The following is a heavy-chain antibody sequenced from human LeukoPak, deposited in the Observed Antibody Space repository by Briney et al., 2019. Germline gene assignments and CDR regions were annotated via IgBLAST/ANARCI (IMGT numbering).Heavy chain of an antibody. V-gene: IGHV3-9*01. D-gene: IGHD1-26*01. J-gene: IGHJ3*02. CDR3: AKAPGIVGATGAFDI. CDR2: ISWNSGSI. CDR1: GFIFDDYA. Sequence: GGSLRLSCAASGFIFDDYAMHWVRQAPGKGLEWVSGISWNSGSIGYADSVKGRFTISRDNAKNSLYLQMNSLRAEDTALYYCAKAPGIVGATGAFDIWGQGTMVTVSS.